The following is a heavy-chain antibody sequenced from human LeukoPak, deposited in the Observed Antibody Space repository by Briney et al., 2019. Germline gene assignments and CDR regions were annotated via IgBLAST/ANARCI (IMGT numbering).Heavy chain of an antibody. CDR1: GFTFDDYA. CDR2: ISWNSGSI. D-gene: IGHD3-22*01. CDR3: AKGDSSGYFFSYPDY. V-gene: IGHV3-9*01. J-gene: IGHJ4*02. Sequence: GGSLRLSCAASGFTFDDYAMHWVRQAPGKGLEWVSGISWNSGSIGYADSVKGRFTISRDNAKNSLYLQMNSLRAEDTALYYCAKGDSSGYFFSYPDYWGQGTLVTVSS.